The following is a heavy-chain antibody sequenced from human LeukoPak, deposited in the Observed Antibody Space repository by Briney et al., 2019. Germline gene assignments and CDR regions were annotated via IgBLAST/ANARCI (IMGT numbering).Heavy chain of an antibody. CDR2: IYYSGST. Sequence: RTSETLSLTCTVSGGSISSSSYYWGWIRQPPGKGLEWTGSIYYSGSTYYNPSLKSRVTISVDTSKNQFSLKLSPVTAADTAVYYCARQNGGYNPPYYFDYWGQGTLVTVSS. D-gene: IGHD5-24*01. CDR1: GGSISSSSYY. CDR3: ARQNGGYNPPYYFDY. V-gene: IGHV4-39*01. J-gene: IGHJ4*02.